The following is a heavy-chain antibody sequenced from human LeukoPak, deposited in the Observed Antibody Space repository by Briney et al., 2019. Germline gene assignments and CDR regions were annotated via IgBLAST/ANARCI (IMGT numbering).Heavy chain of an antibody. J-gene: IGHJ6*02. Sequence: SETLSLTCTVSGGSISSYYWSWIRQPPGKGLEWIGYIYYSGGTNYNPSLKSRVTISVDTSRNQFSLKLSSVTAADTAVYYCARVVVAATSYYYYGMDVWGQGTTVTVSS. V-gene: IGHV4-59*01. CDR1: GGSISSYY. CDR2: IYYSGGT. D-gene: IGHD2-15*01. CDR3: ARVVVAATSYYYYGMDV.